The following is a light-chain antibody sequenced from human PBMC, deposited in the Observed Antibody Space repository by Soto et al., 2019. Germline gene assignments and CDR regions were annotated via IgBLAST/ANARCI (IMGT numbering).Light chain of an antibody. V-gene: IGLV2-14*03. CDR2: DII. CDR1: SSDVGAYIF. J-gene: IGLJ1*01. CDR3: VSFTTSKSYV. Sequence: QSVLTQPASVSGSPGQSITISCTGTSSDVGAYIFVSWYQQHPGKAPKLMIYDIINRPAGVSHRFSGSKSGNTASLTISGFQAEDEADYYCVSFTTSKSYVFGTGTKVTVL.